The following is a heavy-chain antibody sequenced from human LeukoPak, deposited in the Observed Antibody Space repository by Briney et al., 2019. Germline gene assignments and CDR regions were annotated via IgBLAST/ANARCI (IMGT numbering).Heavy chain of an antibody. CDR2: ISGTSGTI. Sequence: GGSLRLSCAASGFTFSAYCMNWVRQAPGQGLEWISYISGTSGTIYYADSLKGRFTISRDNAKNSLYLQMNSLRAEDTAVYYCARAPSSDYYSHFDYWGQGTLVTVSS. V-gene: IGHV3-48*04. CDR3: ARAPSSDYYSHFDY. CDR1: GFTFSAYC. J-gene: IGHJ4*02. D-gene: IGHD3-22*01.